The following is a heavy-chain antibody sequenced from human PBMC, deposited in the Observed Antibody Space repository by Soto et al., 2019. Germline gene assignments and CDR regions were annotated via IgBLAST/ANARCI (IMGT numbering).Heavy chain of an antibody. CDR1: GGSISSSSYY. Sequence: SETLSLTCTVSGGSISSSSYYWGWIRQPPGKGLEWIGSIYYSGSTYYNPSLKSRVTISVDTSKNQFSLKLSSVTAADTTVYYCARHIFWFDPWGQGTLVTVSS. V-gene: IGHV4-39*01. J-gene: IGHJ5*02. CDR3: ARHIFWFDP. CDR2: IYYSGST.